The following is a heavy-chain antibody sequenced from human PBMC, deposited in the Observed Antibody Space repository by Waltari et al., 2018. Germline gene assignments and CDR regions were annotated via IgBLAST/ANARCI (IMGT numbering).Heavy chain of an antibody. D-gene: IGHD3-3*01. CDR1: GYTFTGYY. CDR2: INPNSGGT. Sequence: QGQLVQSGAEVKKPGASVKVSCKASGYTFTGYYMHWVRQAPGQGLEWMGRINPNSGGTNYAQKFQGRVTMTRDTSISPAYMELSRLRSDDTAVYYCATLRDYDFWSGQDAFDIWGQGTMVTVSS. J-gene: IGHJ3*02. CDR3: ATLRDYDFWSGQDAFDI. V-gene: IGHV1-2*06.